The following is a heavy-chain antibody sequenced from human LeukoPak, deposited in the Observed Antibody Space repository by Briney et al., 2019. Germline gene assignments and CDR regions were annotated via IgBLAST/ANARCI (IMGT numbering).Heavy chain of an antibody. CDR3: ARVGGYRL. CDR1: GFTFNSYA. V-gene: IGHV3-23*01. J-gene: IGHJ4*02. D-gene: IGHD5-12*01. CDR2: IDGSGGGT. Sequence: GGSLRLSCAASGFTFNSYAMSWVRQAPGKGLEWVSSIDGSGGGTYYTDSVKGRFTISRDNSKNTLYLQMNSLRAEDTAVYYCARVGGYRLWGQGTLVTVSS.